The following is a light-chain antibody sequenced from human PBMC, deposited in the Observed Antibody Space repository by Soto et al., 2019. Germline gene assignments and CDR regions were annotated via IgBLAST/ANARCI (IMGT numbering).Light chain of an antibody. CDR3: QQFTTSPWT. CDR1: QSVSSN. J-gene: IGKJ1*01. Sequence: IVMEQSAHALSVSEGERAALSCRASQSVSSNLAWHQQKPGQAPRILMYDTSTRATGIPARFSGSGSGTEFTLTISSLQPDDFATYYCQQFTTSPWTFAEGTKVDIK. V-gene: IGKV3-15*01. CDR2: DTS.